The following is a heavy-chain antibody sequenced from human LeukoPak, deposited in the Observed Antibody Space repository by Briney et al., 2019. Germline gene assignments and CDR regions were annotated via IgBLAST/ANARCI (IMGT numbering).Heavy chain of an antibody. CDR1: GFTFGDYA. CDR2: IRSKAYGGTT. J-gene: IGHJ6*03. Sequence: PGRSLRLSCTASGFTFGDYAMSWVRQAPGKGLEWVGFIRSKAYGGTTEYAASVKGRFTISRDDSKSIAYLQMNSLKTEDTAVYYCTRDREIESPNYYYYYMDVWGKGTTVTVSS. V-gene: IGHV3-49*04. CDR3: TRDREIESPNYYYYYMDV.